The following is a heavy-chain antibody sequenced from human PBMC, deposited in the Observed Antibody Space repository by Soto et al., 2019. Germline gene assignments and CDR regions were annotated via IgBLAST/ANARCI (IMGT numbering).Heavy chain of an antibody. Sequence: VQLVQSGAEVKKPGASVKISCKASGYTFTTNFIHWIRQAPGQGLEWVGTISPGGGTTVYAQKFQGRVTMTRDTSTSTVYMELRNLRSEDTAVFYCARAHYDSEAFDFWGQGTMVIVSS. V-gene: IGHV1-46*03. D-gene: IGHD3-22*01. CDR2: ISPGGGTT. CDR3: ARAHYDSEAFDF. CDR1: GYTFTTNF. J-gene: IGHJ3*01.